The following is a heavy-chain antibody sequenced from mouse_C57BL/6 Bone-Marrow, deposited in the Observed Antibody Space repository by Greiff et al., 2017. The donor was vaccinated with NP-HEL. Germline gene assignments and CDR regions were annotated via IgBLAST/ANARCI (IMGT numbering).Heavy chain of an antibody. CDR3: ARSRYYGSSPLYYYAMDY. CDR1: GYTFTNYW. D-gene: IGHD1-1*01. Sequence: VQLQQSGAELVRPGTSVKMSCKASGYTFTNYWIGWAKQRPGHGLEWIGDIYPGGGYTNYNEKFKGKATLTADKSSSTAYMQFSSLTSEDSAIYYCARSRYYGSSPLYYYAMDYWGQGTSVTVSS. CDR2: IYPGGGYT. J-gene: IGHJ4*01. V-gene: IGHV1-63*01.